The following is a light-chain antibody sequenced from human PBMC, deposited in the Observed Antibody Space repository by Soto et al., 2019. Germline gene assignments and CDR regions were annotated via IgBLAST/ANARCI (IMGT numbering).Light chain of an antibody. J-gene: IGLJ2*01. CDR1: ANDVGRYDY. Sequence: QSVLTQPPSASGSPGMSVTLSCSGTANDVGRYDYVSWYQQHPGKAPKLLIYEVSKRPSGVPDRFSASKSGNTASLTVSGLEGEDDDDYYCTSYVGGSGVAFGGGTKLTVL. CDR2: EVS. CDR3: TSYVGGSGVA. V-gene: IGLV2-8*01.